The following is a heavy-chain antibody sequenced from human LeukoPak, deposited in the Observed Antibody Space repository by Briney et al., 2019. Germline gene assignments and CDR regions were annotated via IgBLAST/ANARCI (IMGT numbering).Heavy chain of an antibody. D-gene: IGHD4/OR15-4a*01. CDR3: ARQRRVRSDAFDI. Sequence: SETLSLTCAVYGGSFSGYYWSWIRQPPGKGLEWIGEINHSGTTNYNPSLKSRVTISVDTSKNQFSLKLSSVPAADTAVYYCARQRRVRSDAFDIWGQGTMVTVSS. V-gene: IGHV4-34*01. CDR1: GGSFSGYY. J-gene: IGHJ3*02. CDR2: INHSGTT.